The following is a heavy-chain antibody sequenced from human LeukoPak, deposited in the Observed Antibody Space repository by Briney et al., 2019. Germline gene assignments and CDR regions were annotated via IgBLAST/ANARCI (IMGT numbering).Heavy chain of an antibody. CDR1: GGTISSGSYY. CDR2: IYTSGST. D-gene: IGHD5-18*01. CDR3: AREVGYSYADYYYYYMDV. Sequence: SETLSLTCTVSGGTISSGSYYWSWIRQPAGKGLEWIGRIYTSGSTNYNPSLKGRVTISVDTSKNQFSLKLSSVTAADTAVYYCAREVGYSYADYYYYYMDVWGKGTTVTVSS. V-gene: IGHV4-61*02. J-gene: IGHJ6*03.